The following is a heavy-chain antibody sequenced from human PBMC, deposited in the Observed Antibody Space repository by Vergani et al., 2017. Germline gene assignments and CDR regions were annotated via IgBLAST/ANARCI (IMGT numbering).Heavy chain of an antibody. V-gene: IGHV3-7*03. J-gene: IGHJ4*02. CDR2: IHVDGSEE. CDR1: GFIFGDYW. Sequence: EVQLVESGGGLVQPGGSLRLSCTASGFIFGDYWMSWVRQAPGKGLEWVANIHVDGSEENYVDSVKGRFTISRDNTKNTLSLQMNRLRVEDTAVYYCARDIPGGLSDFDYWGQGTLVTVSS. CDR3: ARDIPGGLSDFDY. D-gene: IGHD2-21*01.